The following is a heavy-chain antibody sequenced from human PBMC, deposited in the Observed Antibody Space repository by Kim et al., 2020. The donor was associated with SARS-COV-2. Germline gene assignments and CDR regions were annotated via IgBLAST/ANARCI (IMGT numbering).Heavy chain of an antibody. D-gene: IGHD3-22*01. Sequence: SETLSLTCSVSAGSINTYYWTWIRQPPGKGLEWIGYVFYTGSTNYNPSLRGRVTISLDTSRSQFSLNLNSVTAADTAVYYCARQISASGYLTAPFDSWGQGALVTVSS. J-gene: IGHJ4*02. CDR2: VFYTGST. V-gene: IGHV4-59*08. CDR1: AGSINTYY. CDR3: ARQISASGYLTAPFDS.